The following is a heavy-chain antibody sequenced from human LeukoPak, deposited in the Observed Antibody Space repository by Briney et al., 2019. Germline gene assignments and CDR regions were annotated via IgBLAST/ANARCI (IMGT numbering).Heavy chain of an antibody. CDR2: IIPIFGTP. Sequence: SVKVSCKASGGTFRAYSVTWVRQAPGQGLEWMGGIIPIFGTPNYAQKFQGRVKVTTDDATGTAYMELSSLMSEDTAIYYCARVDRYHFYLDVWGKGTPVTGSS. CDR3: ARVDRYHFYLDV. V-gene: IGHV1-69*05. J-gene: IGHJ6*03. CDR1: GGTFRAYS.